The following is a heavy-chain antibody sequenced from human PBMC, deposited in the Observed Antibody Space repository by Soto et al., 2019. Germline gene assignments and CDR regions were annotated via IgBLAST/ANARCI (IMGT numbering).Heavy chain of an antibody. V-gene: IGHV3-23*01. J-gene: IGHJ3*02. CDR3: AKCGSGLYNRFRFEAFDI. D-gene: IGHD6-19*01. CDR1: GFTFSTYD. CDR2: ISASGVSI. Sequence: GGSLRLSCVASGFTFSTYDMTWVRQVPGKRPEWVSSISASGVSIQYAVSVKGRFPISSDSPKNTLYLQMNSLRAEDTAVYYCAKCGSGLYNRFRFEAFDIWGQGTMGTVSS.